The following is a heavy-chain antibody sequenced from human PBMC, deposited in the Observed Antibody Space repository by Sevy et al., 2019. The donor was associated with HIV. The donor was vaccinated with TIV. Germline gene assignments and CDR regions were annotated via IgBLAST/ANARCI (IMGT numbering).Heavy chain of an antibody. D-gene: IGHD3-22*01. Sequence: GGSLRLSCAASGFSVSSNYMSWVRQAPGKGLEWVSLIYSSGRTYYGDSVKGRFTISRDDSKNTLYLQMNSVRAEDTALYYCTRVHSGGYLFDYWGQGSLVTVSS. V-gene: IGHV3-53*01. CDR1: GFSVSSNY. J-gene: IGHJ4*02. CDR2: IYSSGRT. CDR3: TRVHSGGYLFDY.